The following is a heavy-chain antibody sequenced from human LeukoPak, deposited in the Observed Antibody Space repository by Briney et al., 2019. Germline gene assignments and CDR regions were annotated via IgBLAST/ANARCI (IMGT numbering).Heavy chain of an antibody. CDR2: ISYDGSNK. D-gene: IGHD6-13*01. CDR1: GFTFSSYG. J-gene: IGHJ4*02. CDR3: AVPKRGYSSSWFDY. V-gene: IGHV3-30*03. Sequence: GGSLRLSCAASGFTFSSYGMHWVRQAPGKGPEWVAVISYDGSNKYYADSVKGRFTISIDNSKNTLYLQMNSLRAEDTAVYYCAVPKRGYSSSWFDYWGQGTLVTVSS.